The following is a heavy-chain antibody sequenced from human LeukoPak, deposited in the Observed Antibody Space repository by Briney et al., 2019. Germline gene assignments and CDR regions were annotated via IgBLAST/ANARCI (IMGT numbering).Heavy chain of an antibody. CDR2: INHSGST. D-gene: IGHD6-19*01. Sequence: SETLSLTCAVYGGSFSGYYWSWLRQPPGKGLEWIGEINHSGSTNYNPSLKSRVTISVDTSKNQFSLKLSSVTAADTAVYYCASRGIAVAGASVDYWGQGTLVTVSS. V-gene: IGHV4-34*01. J-gene: IGHJ4*02. CDR3: ASRGIAVAGASVDY. CDR1: GGSFSGYY.